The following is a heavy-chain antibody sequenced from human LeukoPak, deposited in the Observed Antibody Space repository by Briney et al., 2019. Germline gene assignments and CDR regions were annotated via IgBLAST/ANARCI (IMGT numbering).Heavy chain of an antibody. V-gene: IGHV4-39*01. CDR1: GGSISSSSYY. J-gene: IGHJ4*02. Sequence: PSETLSLTCTVSGGSISSSSYYWGWIRQPPGKGLEWIGSIYYSGSTYYNPPLKSRVTISVDTSKNQFSLKLSSVTAADTAVYYCARLTRPRLNSVDYWGQGTLVTVSS. CDR2: IYYSGST. D-gene: IGHD1-14*01. CDR3: ARLTRPRLNSVDY.